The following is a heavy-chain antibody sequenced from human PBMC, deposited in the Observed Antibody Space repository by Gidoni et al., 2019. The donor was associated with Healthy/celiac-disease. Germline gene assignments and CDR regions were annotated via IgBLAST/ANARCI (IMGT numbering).Heavy chain of an antibody. CDR2: IYYSGST. Sequence: QVQLQESGPGLVKPSETLSLTCTVSGGSISSSYWSWILQPPGKGLEWIGYIYYSGSTNYNPSLKSRVTISVDTSKNQFSLKLSSVTAADTAVYYCARGYEVPASYYYYYMDVWGKGTTVTVSS. J-gene: IGHJ6*03. CDR1: GGSISSSY. V-gene: IGHV4-59*01. D-gene: IGHD2-2*01. CDR3: ARGYEVPASYYYYYMDV.